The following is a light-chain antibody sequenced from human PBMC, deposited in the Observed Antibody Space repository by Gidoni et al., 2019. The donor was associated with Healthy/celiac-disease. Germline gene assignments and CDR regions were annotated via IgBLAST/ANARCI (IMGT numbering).Light chain of an antibody. CDR1: QSIISY. CDR2: AAS. J-gene: IGKJ3*01. Sequence: DIHMTQSPSALSASVGDRVTLTCRASQSIISYLNWYQQKPGKAPKLLIYAASSLQSGVPSRFSGSGSGTDFTLTISSLQPEDFATYYCQQSYSTPRSFGHXTKVDIK. V-gene: IGKV1-39*01. CDR3: QQSYSTPRS.